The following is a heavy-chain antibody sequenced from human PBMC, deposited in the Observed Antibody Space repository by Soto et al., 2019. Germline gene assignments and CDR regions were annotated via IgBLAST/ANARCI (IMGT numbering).Heavy chain of an antibody. CDR1: GGSISSSSYY. V-gene: IGHV4-39*01. J-gene: IGHJ3*02. CDR3: ARQSGLLELRGSAFDI. CDR2: IYYSGST. Sequence: QLQLQESGPGLVKPSETLSLTGTVSGGSISSSSYYWGWIRQPPGKGLEWIGSIYYSGSTYYNPSLKSRVPISVDTSNNQFSRKLSSVPDADTALYYCARQSGLLELRGSAFDILGQGTMVTVSS. D-gene: IGHD1-7*01.